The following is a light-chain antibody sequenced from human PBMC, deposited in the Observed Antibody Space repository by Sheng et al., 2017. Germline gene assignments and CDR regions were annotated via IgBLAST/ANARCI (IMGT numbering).Light chain of an antibody. CDR1: QSVSTY. Sequence: EIVMTQSPGTLSVSPGERATLSCRASQSVSTYLAWYQQKPGQAPRLLIYGASTRATGTPARFSGSGSGTDFTLTISSLEPEDSAVYYCQQLSHWQMTFGQGTKVEIK. V-gene: IGKV3D-11*02. J-gene: IGKJ1*01. CDR2: GAS. CDR3: QQLSHWQMT.